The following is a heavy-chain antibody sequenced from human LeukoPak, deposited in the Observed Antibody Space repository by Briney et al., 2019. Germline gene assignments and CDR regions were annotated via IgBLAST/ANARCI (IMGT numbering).Heavy chain of an antibody. D-gene: IGHD3/OR15-3a*01. CDR3: ASGEDWGYYYGMDV. Sequence: SETLSLTCAVYGGSFSGYYWSWIRQPPGKGLEWIGEINHSGSTNYNPSLKSRVTISVDTSKNQFSLKLSSVTAADTAVYYCASGEDWGYYYGMDVWGQGTTVTVSS. CDR1: GGSFSGYY. V-gene: IGHV4-34*01. CDR2: INHSGST. J-gene: IGHJ6*02.